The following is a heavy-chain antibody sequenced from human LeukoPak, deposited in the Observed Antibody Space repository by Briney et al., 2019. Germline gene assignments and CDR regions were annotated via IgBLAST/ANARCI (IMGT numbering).Heavy chain of an antibody. CDR2: IYSDGST. D-gene: IGHD4-11*01. V-gene: IGHV3-66*01. CDR3: ARDRTGQQLISRKDYYYMDV. Sequence: ETLSLTCTVSGGSISSSSYYWGWIRQPPGKGLEWVSIIYSDGSTYYADSVKGRFTISRDNSKNTLYLQMNSLRAEDTAVYYCARDRTGQQLISRKDYYYMDVWGKGTTVTISS. J-gene: IGHJ6*03. CDR1: GGSISSSSYY.